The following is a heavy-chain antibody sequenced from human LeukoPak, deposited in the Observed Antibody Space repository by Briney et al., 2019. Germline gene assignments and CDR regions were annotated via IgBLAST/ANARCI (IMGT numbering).Heavy chain of an antibody. Sequence: GGSLRLSCAASGFTFSSYAMHWVRQAPGKGLEWVAVISYDGSNKYYADSVKGRFTISRDNSKNTLYLQMNSLRAEDTAVYYCAREKRYSKNWFDPWGQGTLVTVPS. J-gene: IGHJ5*02. CDR3: AREKRYSKNWFDP. CDR2: ISYDGSNK. D-gene: IGHD6-13*01. V-gene: IGHV3-30-3*01. CDR1: GFTFSSYA.